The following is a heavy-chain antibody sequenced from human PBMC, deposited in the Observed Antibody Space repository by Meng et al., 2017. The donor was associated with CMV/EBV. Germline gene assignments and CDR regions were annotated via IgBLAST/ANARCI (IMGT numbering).Heavy chain of an antibody. Sequence: ASVKVSCKAPRNFFTRHAITWVRQAPGQGLEWMGWISADNQNTNLIQKFQGRITLTTDTSTSTAYMGLRSLRPDDTAVYYGARGGDYGDFHDPFDYWGQGTLVTVSS. J-gene: IGHJ4*02. D-gene: IGHD4-17*01. CDR2: ISADNQNT. CDR3: ARGGDYGDFHDPFDY. CDR1: RNFFTRHA. V-gene: IGHV1-18*01.